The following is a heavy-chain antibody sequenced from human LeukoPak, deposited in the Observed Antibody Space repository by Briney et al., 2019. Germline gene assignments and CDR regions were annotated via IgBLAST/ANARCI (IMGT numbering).Heavy chain of an antibody. CDR2: INPNSGGT. CDR1: GYTLTAYY. V-gene: IGHV1-2*06. CDR3: ASQVGATTDAFDI. J-gene: IGHJ3*02. D-gene: IGHD1-26*01. Sequence: ASVKVSCKASGYTLTAYYLHWVRQAPGQGLEWMGRINPNSGGTTYAQKFQGRVTMTRDTSISTAYMELSRLRSDDTAVYYCASQVGATTDAFDIWGQGTMVTVSS.